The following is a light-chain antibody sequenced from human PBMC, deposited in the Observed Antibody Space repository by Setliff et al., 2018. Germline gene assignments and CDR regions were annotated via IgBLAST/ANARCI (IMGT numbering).Light chain of an antibody. V-gene: IGKV1-13*02. CDR1: QGIRSG. CDR2: DS. CDR3: QHFSSYPRT. J-gene: IGKJ4*01. Sequence: IQLTQSPPSLSASVGDRVTITCRASQGIRSGLAWYQQKPGKSPKLLIFDSTLVDGVPSRFSGSGTGTDFTLTISSLQPEDFATYFCQHFSSYPRTVGGGTKVDIK.